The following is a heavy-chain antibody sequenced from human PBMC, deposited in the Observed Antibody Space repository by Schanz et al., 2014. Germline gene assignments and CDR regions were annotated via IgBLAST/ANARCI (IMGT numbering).Heavy chain of an antibody. V-gene: IGHV3-23*04. J-gene: IGHJ4*02. D-gene: IGHD1-1*01. CDR1: GFIFGSSV. CDR3: AKIERNED. CDR2: IGTSGGT. Sequence: VQLVDSGGGLVKPGGSLRLSCAASGFIFGSSVMAWVRQAPGKGLEWVSTIGTSGGTNYAESVKGRFTISRDNSKNTLYLQMNSLRAEDTAVYFCAKIERNEDWGQGTLVTVSS.